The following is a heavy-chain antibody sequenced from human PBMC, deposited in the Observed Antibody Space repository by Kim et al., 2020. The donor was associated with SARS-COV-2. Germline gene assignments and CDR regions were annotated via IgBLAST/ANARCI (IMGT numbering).Heavy chain of an antibody. Sequence: SETLSLTCTVSGGSISSYYWSWIRQPPGKGLEWIGYIYYSGSTNYNPSLKSRVTISVDTSKNQFSLKLSSVTAADTAVYYCARHNYDFWSGYYSALGGFDYWGQGTLVTVSS. CDR2: IYYSGST. J-gene: IGHJ4*02. CDR1: GGSISSYY. V-gene: IGHV4-59*08. CDR3: ARHNYDFWSGYYSALGGFDY. D-gene: IGHD3-3*01.